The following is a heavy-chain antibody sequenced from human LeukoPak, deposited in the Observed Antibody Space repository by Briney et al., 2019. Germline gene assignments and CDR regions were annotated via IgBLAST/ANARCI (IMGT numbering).Heavy chain of an antibody. CDR1: GGSISSGGYY. CDR3: ARRARQWLVRDPYWYFDL. V-gene: IGHV4-61*08. Sequence: SETLSLTCTVSGGSISSGGYYWSWIRQPPGKGLEWIGYIYYSGSTNYNPSLKSRVTISVDTSKNQFSLKLSSVTAADTAVYYCARRARQWLVRDPYWYFDLWGRGTLVTVSS. J-gene: IGHJ2*01. CDR2: IYYSGST. D-gene: IGHD6-19*01.